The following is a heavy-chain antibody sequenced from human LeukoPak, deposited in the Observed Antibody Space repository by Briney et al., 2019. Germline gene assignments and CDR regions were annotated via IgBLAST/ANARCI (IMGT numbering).Heavy chain of an antibody. Sequence: GGSLRLSCAASGFTFSSYGMHWVRQAPGKGLEWVAVIWYDGSNKYYADSVKGRFTISRDNSKNTLYLQMNSLRAEDTAVYYCARETSSGWVDWFDPWGQGTLVTVSS. V-gene: IGHV3-33*01. D-gene: IGHD6-19*01. CDR1: GFTFSSYG. CDR3: ARETSSGWVDWFDP. CDR2: IWYDGSNK. J-gene: IGHJ5*02.